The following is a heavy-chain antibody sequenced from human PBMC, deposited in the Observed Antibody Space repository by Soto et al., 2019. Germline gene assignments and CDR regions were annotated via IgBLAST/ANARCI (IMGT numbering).Heavy chain of an antibody. V-gene: IGHV3-21*01. D-gene: IGHD1-26*01. CDR3: ARDSAQSPNAFDI. CDR2: ISSSSSYI. J-gene: IGHJ3*02. Sequence: PEGSLRLSCAASGFTFSSDSMNWVRQARGKGLEWVSSISSSSSYIYYGDSVKGRFTISRDNAKNSQYLQMNSLGAEDTAVYYCARDSAQSPNAFDICARGTMVTV. CDR1: GFTFSSDS.